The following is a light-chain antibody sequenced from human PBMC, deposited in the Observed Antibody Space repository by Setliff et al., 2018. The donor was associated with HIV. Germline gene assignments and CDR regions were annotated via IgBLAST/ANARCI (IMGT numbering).Light chain of an antibody. J-gene: IGLJ1*01. V-gene: IGLV2-14*03. CDR1: SSDVGGYTY. Sequence: QSALTQPASVSGAPGQSITISCTGTSSDVGGYTYVSWYQQHPGKALKLIIYEFRNRPSGVSTRFSGSKSGNTASLTISGLQPEDEADYYCASYAISNTLPFGTGSKGTVL. CDR2: EFR. CDR3: ASYAISNTLP.